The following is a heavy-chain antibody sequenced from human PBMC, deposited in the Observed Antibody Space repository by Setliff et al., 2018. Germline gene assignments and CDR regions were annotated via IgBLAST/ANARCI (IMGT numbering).Heavy chain of an antibody. Sequence: SETLSLTCTVSGDSISRSSYYWGWIRQSPGKGLEWIGTVDHSGNTFYHPSLKSRVTISVDTSKNQLSLKLASVTAADTAVYYCAGLGVDDSSGYYYPGGYMDVWGKGTTVTVSS. CDR3: AGLGVDDSSGYYYPGGYMDV. D-gene: IGHD3-22*01. CDR2: VDHSGNT. J-gene: IGHJ6*04. CDR1: GDSISRSSYY. V-gene: IGHV4-39*01.